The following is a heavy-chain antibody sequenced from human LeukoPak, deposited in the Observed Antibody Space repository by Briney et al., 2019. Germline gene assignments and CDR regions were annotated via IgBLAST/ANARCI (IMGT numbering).Heavy chain of an antibody. Sequence: SETLSLTCAVYGGSLSGSYCTWIRQSPGKGLEWIGEINHSGGTNYNPSLESRVTISVDTSKKQFSLNLRSVTAADTAIYYCARDPCSTINCPLRYWGQGTLVTVSS. V-gene: IGHV4-34*01. CDR3: ARDPCSTINCPLRY. J-gene: IGHJ4*02. CDR1: GGSLSGSY. CDR2: INHSGGT. D-gene: IGHD2/OR15-2a*01.